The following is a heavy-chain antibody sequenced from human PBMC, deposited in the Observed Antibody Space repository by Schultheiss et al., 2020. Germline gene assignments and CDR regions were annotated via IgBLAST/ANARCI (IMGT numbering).Heavy chain of an antibody. Sequence: SETLSLTCAVSGGSISSSNWWSWVRQPPGKGLEWIGEIYHSGSTNYNPSLKSRVTISVDKSKNQFSLKLSSVTAADTAVYYCARELRVLRFLEWLSGWFDPWGQGTLVNVSS. CDR3: ARELRVLRFLEWLSGWFDP. J-gene: IGHJ5*02. V-gene: IGHV4-4*02. CDR1: GGSISSSNW. D-gene: IGHD3-3*01. CDR2: IYHSGST.